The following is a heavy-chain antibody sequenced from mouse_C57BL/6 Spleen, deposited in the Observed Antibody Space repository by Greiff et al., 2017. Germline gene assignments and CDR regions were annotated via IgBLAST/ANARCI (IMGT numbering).Heavy chain of an antibody. CDR3: TRPRFDV. CDR1: GYTFTDYE. Sequence: QVQLQQSGAELVRPGASVTLSCKASGYTFTDYEMHWVKQTPVHGLEWIGAIDPETGGTAYNQKFKGKAILTAAKSSRTAYMELRSRTSEDSAVYYCTRPRFDVWGTGTTVTVSS. CDR2: IDPETGGT. J-gene: IGHJ1*03. V-gene: IGHV1-15*01.